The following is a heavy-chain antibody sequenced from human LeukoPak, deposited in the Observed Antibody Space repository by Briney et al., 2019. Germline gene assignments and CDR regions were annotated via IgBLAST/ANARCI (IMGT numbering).Heavy chain of an antibody. D-gene: IGHD5-24*01. CDR3: AKLLGTATTYDS. Sequence: GGSLTLSCEASGFTFSGNWMSWVRQAPGKGLEWLASINPDGRQKLYVDSVKGRFTISRDNTKGSLYLQMNSLGAEDTAMYYCAKLLGTATTYDSWGQGTRVTVSS. J-gene: IGHJ4*02. V-gene: IGHV3-7*01. CDR2: INPDGRQK. CDR1: GFTFSGNW.